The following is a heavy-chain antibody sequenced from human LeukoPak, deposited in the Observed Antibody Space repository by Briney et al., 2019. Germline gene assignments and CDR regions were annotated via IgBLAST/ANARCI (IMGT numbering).Heavy chain of an antibody. V-gene: IGHV3-23*01. D-gene: IGHD2-2*01. J-gene: IGHJ4*02. CDR3: AKVKAPDAIASYFDY. CDR1: GFTFSTYA. Sequence: GPTLRSARAAAGFTFSTYAMSWNRQAPGKWRQRVSSISSSGDNTYYADSVKGQFTLSRDNSKNTLDLQMNSLRAEDTAIYHCAKVKAPDAIASYFDYWGQGTLVTVSS. CDR2: ISSSGDNT.